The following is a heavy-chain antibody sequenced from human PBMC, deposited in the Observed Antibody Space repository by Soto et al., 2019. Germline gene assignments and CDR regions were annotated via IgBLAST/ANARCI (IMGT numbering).Heavy chain of an antibody. CDR2: IYSGGST. J-gene: IGHJ6*03. CDR3: ARDAAFWSGFKYYYYMDV. V-gene: IGHV3-66*01. CDR1: GFTVSSNY. Sequence: GGSLRLSCAASGFTVSSNYMSWVRQAPGKGLEWVSVIYSGGSTYYADSVKGRFTISRDNSKNTLYLQMNSLRAEDTAVYYCARDAAFWSGFKYYYYMDVWGKGTTVTVSS. D-gene: IGHD3-3*01.